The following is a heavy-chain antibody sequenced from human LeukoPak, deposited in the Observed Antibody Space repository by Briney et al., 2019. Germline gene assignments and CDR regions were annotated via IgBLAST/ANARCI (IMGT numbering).Heavy chain of an antibody. CDR3: ARDGPSVGIDF. CDR2: IKQDGSAK. J-gene: IGHJ4*02. D-gene: IGHD7-27*01. V-gene: IGHV3-7*01. Sequence: PGGSLRLSCAASGFTFSSHWMSWVRQAPGKGLEWVANIKQDGSAKYYVDSVRGRFTNSRDNAKTSLYLQMNSLRAEDTAVYYCARDGPSVGIDFWGQGALVTVSS. CDR1: GFTFSSHW.